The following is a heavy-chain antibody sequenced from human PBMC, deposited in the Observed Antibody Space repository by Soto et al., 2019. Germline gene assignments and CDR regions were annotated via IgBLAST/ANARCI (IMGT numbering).Heavy chain of an antibody. Sequence: GGSLRLSCAASGFTFSSYAMSWVRQAPGKGLEWVSAISGSGGSTYYADSVKGRFTISRDNSKNTLYLQMNSLRAEDTAVYYCAKSGYYAFWPDGMDVWGQGTTVTVSS. V-gene: IGHV3-23*01. CDR3: AKSGYYAFWPDGMDV. CDR2: ISGSGGST. D-gene: IGHD3-3*01. CDR1: GFTFSSYA. J-gene: IGHJ6*02.